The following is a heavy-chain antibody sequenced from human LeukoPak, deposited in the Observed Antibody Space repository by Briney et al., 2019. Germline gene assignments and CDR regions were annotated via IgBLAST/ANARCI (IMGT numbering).Heavy chain of an antibody. Sequence: SETLSLTCAVYGGSFSGYYWSWIRQPPGKGLEWIGEINHSGSTNYNPSLKSRVTISVDTSKNQFSLKLSSVTAADTAAHYCARKGIAVTDSHWYFDLWGRGTLVTVSS. V-gene: IGHV4-34*01. CDR1: GGSFSGYY. CDR3: ARKGIAVTDSHWYFDL. CDR2: INHSGST. J-gene: IGHJ2*01. D-gene: IGHD6-19*01.